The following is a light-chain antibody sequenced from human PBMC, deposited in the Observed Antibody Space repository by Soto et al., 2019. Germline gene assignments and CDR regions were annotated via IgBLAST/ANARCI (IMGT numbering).Light chain of an antibody. V-gene: IGLV2-14*01. CDR3: SSYTNINTGACV. CDR1: SGDIGSYNR. J-gene: IGLJ1*01. CDR2: EVT. Sequence: QSDLTQPASVSGSPGQSITISCTGTSGDIGSYNRVSWYQQHPGKAPKLIIYEVTDRPSGVSNRFSGSKSGNTASLTISGLQAEDEAEYYCSSYTNINTGACVFGTGTKLTVL.